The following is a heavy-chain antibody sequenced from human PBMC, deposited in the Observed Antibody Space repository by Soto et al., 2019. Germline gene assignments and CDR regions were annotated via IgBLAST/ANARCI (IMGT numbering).Heavy chain of an antibody. CDR2: IYTSGST. Sequence: SETLSLTCTVSGGSISSYYWSWIRQPAGKGLEWIGRIYTSGSTNYNPSLKSRVTMSVDTSKNQFSLKLSSVTAADTAVYYCARAGIAAAGTFGNRFDPWGQGTLVTVSS. CDR1: GGSISSYY. D-gene: IGHD6-13*01. CDR3: ARAGIAAAGTFGNRFDP. J-gene: IGHJ5*02. V-gene: IGHV4-4*07.